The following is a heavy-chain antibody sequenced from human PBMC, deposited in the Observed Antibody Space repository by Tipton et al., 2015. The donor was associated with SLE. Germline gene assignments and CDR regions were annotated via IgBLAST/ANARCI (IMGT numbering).Heavy chain of an antibody. CDR3: ARRRFQSASDS. CDR2: IYYSGRT. Sequence: GLVKPSQTLSLTCTVSGVSMTNHYWSWVRQPPGKGLEWIGTIYYSGRTDYNPSLKSRVTMSVDTSMNQFSLKLFSVTAADTAVYYCARRRFQSASDSRGQGTVVSVSS. J-gene: IGHJ4*02. CDR1: GVSMTNHY. D-gene: IGHD2-21*01. V-gene: IGHV4-59*11.